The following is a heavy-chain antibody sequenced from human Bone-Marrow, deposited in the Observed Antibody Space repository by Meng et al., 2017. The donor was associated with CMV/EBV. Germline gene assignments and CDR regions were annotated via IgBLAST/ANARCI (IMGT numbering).Heavy chain of an antibody. D-gene: IGHD6-25*01. CDR1: GGSISSSSYY. CDR2: IYYSGST. V-gene: IGHV4-39*07. Sequence: GSLRLSCTVAGGSISSSSYYWGWIRQPPGKGLEWSGSIYYSGSTYYNPSLKSRVTIAVDTSKNQFSLKLSAVTAADTAAYYCAVHQKRLDAFDIWGQGTMVTVSS. CDR3: AVHQKRLDAFDI. J-gene: IGHJ3*02.